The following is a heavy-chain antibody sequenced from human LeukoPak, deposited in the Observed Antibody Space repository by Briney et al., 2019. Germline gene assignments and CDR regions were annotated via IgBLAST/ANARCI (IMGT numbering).Heavy chain of an antibody. CDR1: GFTFSSYA. Sequence: GGSLRLSCAASGFTFSSYAMSWVRQAPGRGLEWVSVISGSGGTTYYADSVKGRFTISRDNSKNTLYLQMNSLRTEDTAVYYCAKDWYSGPHGSYDYWGRGTLVTVSS. CDR2: ISGSGGTT. D-gene: IGHD1-26*01. J-gene: IGHJ4*02. V-gene: IGHV3-23*01. CDR3: AKDWYSGPHGSYDY.